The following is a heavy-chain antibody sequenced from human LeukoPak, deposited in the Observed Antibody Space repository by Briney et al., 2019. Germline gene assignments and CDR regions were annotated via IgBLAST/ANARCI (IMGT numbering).Heavy chain of an antibody. V-gene: IGHV4-34*01. CDR2: INHSGST. CDR1: GGSFSGYY. J-gene: IGHJ5*02. Sequence: SETLSLTCAVYGGSFSGYYWSWIRQPPGKGLEWIGEINHSGSTNYNPSLKSRVTISVDMSKNQFSLKLSSVTAADTAVYYCARGTKVVPAYNWFDPWGQGTLVTVSS. D-gene: IGHD2-2*01. CDR3: ARGTKVVPAYNWFDP.